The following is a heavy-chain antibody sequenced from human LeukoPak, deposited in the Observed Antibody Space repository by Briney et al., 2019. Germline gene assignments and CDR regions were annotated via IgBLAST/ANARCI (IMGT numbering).Heavy chain of an antibody. CDR2: ISSSGSTI. CDR3: ARARSGYYYYYYYMDV. Sequence: GGSLRLSCAASGFTFSDYYMSWIRQAPGKGLEWVSYISSSGSTIYYADSVKGRFTISGDNAKNSLYLQMNSLRAEDTAVYYCARARSGYYYYYYYMDVWGKGTTVTVSS. CDR1: GFTFSDYY. V-gene: IGHV3-11*01. J-gene: IGHJ6*03. D-gene: IGHD3-10*01.